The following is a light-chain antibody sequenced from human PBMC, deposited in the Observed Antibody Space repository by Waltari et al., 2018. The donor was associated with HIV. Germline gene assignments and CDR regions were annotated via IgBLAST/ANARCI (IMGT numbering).Light chain of an antibody. CDR2: DAS. CDR1: QDISNF. V-gene: IGKV1-33*01. Sequence: DIQMTQSPSSLSASVVDRVTITCQASQDISNFLNWYQQKPGKAPKLLIYDASNLETGVPSRFSGSGSGTDFTFTISSLQPEDIATYYCQQYDNLPMYTFGQGTKLEI. CDR3: QQYDNLPMYT. J-gene: IGKJ2*01.